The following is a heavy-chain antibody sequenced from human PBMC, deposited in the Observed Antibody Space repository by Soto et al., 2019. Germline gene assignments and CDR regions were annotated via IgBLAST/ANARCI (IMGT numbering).Heavy chain of an antibody. CDR3: ARTDKLSIAAEEYYYYGMDV. D-gene: IGHD6-13*01. CDR2: IIPMFDIT. Sequence: GASVKVSCKASGGTFSPYTITWVRQAPGQGLEWMGRIIPMFDITNYALKFQDRVTITADRSTSTAYLELRSLRSEDTAVYYCARTDKLSIAAEEYYYYGMDVWGQGTTVTVSS. CDR1: GGTFSPYT. V-gene: IGHV1-69*02. J-gene: IGHJ6*02.